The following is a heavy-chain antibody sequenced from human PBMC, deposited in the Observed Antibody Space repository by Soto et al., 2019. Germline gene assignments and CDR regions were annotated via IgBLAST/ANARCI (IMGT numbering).Heavy chain of an antibody. CDR1: GGTFSSYA. CDR2: IIPIFGTA. CDR3: ARDLGYCSSTSCYNYYYYGMAV. Sequence: SVKVSCKASGGTFSSYAISWVRQAPGQGLEWMGGIIPIFGTANYAQKFQGRVTITADESTSTAYMELSSLRSEDTAVYYCARDLGYCSSTSCYNYYYYGMAVWDQGTTVTVSS. D-gene: IGHD2-2*02. V-gene: IGHV1-69*13. J-gene: IGHJ6*02.